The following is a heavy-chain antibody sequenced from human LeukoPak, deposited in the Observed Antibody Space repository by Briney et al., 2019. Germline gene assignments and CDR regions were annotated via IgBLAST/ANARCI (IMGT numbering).Heavy chain of an antibody. J-gene: IGHJ4*02. CDR3: ARSTTVVTPLDY. CDR2: IYSGNST. CDR1: GFTVSSNY. V-gene: IGHV3-53*01. D-gene: IGHD4-23*01. Sequence: GGSLRLSCAASGFTVSSNYMSWVRQAPGKGLEWVSVIYSGNSTYYADSVKGRFTISRDNARNSLYLQMNSLRAEDTAVYYCARSTTVVTPLDYWGQGTLVTVSS.